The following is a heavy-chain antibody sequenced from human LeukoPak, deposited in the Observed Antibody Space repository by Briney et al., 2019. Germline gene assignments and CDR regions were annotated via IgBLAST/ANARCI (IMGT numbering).Heavy chain of an antibody. CDR1: GTSITNYH. J-gene: IGHJ3*02. CDR3: ARHSTYYYDSSGYYPDAFDI. Sequence: SETLSLTCAVSGTSITNYHWTRIRQPPGRGLEWIGCLFSSGTTNYNPSPKSRVTISLDTSKSQFSLKLTSVTATDSAVYYCARHSTYYYDSSGYYPDAFDIWGQGTMVTVSS. D-gene: IGHD3-22*01. V-gene: IGHV4-59*08. CDR2: LFSSGTT.